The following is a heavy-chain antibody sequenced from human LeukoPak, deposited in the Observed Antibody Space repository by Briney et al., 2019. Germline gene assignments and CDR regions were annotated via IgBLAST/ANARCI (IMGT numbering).Heavy chain of an antibody. CDR2: ISSSSNTI. J-gene: IGHJ4*02. Sequence: GGSLRLSCAASGFTFSSYSMNWVRQAPGKGLEWVSSISSSSNTIYYADSVKGRFTISRDNAKNSLYLQMNSLRAEDTAVYYCASSPGRHWGQGTLVTVSS. V-gene: IGHV3-48*01. CDR1: GFTFSSYS. CDR3: ASSPGRH.